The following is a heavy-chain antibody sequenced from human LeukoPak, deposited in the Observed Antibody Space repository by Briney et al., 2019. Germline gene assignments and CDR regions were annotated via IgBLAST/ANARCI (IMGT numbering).Heavy chain of an antibody. Sequence: GASVKVSCKASGYILTDYYMHWVRQAPGQGLEWMGWINPNSGDTNYAQKFQGRLTLTRDTSISTAYMEVSRLKSDDTAVYYCARTNGGYEYNWGQGTRVIVSS. CDR1: GYILTDYY. CDR3: ARTNGGYEYN. CDR2: INPNSGDT. V-gene: IGHV1-2*02. J-gene: IGHJ4*02. D-gene: IGHD5-12*01.